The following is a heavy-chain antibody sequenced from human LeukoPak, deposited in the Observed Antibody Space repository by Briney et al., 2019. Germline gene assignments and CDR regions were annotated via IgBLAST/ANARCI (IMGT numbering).Heavy chain of an antibody. Sequence: SETLSLTCTVSGGSISSSSYYWGWIRQPPGKGLEWIGSIYYSGTTYYNPSLKSRVTISVDTSKNHFSLKLSSVTAADTAVYYCARLNSDTGPMVRGVYAIYYFDYWGQGTLVTVSS. D-gene: IGHD3-10*01. CDR3: ARLNSDTGPMVRGVYAIYYFDY. CDR1: GGSISSSSYY. V-gene: IGHV4-39*07. J-gene: IGHJ4*02. CDR2: IYYSGTT.